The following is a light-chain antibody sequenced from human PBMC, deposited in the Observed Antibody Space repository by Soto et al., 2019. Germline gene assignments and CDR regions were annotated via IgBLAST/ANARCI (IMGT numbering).Light chain of an antibody. Sequence: DIQVTQSPPTLSASVGDRVTITCRASQTISTWMAWYQQKPGKAPKLLVYDASTLQSGVASRFSGSGSGTEFTLTISSLQPADFATYYCQQYGSYPRTFGQGTKVDIK. J-gene: IGKJ1*01. CDR2: DAS. CDR3: QQYGSYPRT. V-gene: IGKV1-5*01. CDR1: QTISTW.